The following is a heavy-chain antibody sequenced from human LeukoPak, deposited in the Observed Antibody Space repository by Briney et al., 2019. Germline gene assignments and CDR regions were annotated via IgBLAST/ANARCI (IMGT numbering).Heavy chain of an antibody. CDR2: IYRSGST. Sequence: PSETLSLTCAVSGYSISSGYYWGWIRQPPGKGLEWIGSIYRSGSTYYNPSLKSRVTISVDTSKNQFSLKLSSVTAADTAVYYCARLGNYGYWYFDLWGRGTLVTVSS. V-gene: IGHV4-38-2*01. J-gene: IGHJ2*01. CDR1: GYSISSGYY. CDR3: ARLGNYGYWYFDL. D-gene: IGHD1-7*01.